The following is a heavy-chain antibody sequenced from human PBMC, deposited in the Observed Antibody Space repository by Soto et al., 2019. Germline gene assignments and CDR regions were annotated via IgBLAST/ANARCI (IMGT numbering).Heavy chain of an antibody. D-gene: IGHD6-13*01. Sequence: QVQLVESGGGVVQPGRSLRLSCAASAFTFSTYGMHWLRQAPGKGLEWVAVISYDGSTKFYADSVKGRFTISRDNSQNTLYLQMNSLRAEDTAVYYCAKDRYSNTGNWFDPWGQGTLVTVSS. CDR2: ISYDGSTK. CDR1: AFTFSTYG. CDR3: AKDRYSNTGNWFDP. J-gene: IGHJ5*02. V-gene: IGHV3-30*18.